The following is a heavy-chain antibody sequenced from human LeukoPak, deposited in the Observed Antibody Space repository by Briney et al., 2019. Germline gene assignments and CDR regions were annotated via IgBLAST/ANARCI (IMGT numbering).Heavy chain of an antibody. V-gene: IGHV4-31*03. J-gene: IGHJ5*02. CDR2: IYYSGST. CDR1: GGSISSGGYY. D-gene: IGHD3-10*01. Sequence: SQTLSLTCTVSGGSISSGGYYWSWLRQHPGKGLEWIGYIYYSGSTYYNPSLKSRVTISVDTSKNQFSLKLSSVTAADTAVYYCARELPGNNWFDPWGQGTLVTVSS. CDR3: ARELPGNNWFDP.